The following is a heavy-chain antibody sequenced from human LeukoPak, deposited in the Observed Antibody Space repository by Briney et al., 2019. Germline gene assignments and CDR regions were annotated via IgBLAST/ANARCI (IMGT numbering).Heavy chain of an antibody. Sequence: SETLSLTCTVSGGSISSYYWSWIRQPPGKGLEWIGYIYYSGSTNYNPSLKSRVTISVDTSKNQFSLKLSSVTAADTAVYYCAREGITGTFDYWGQGTLVIVSS. D-gene: IGHD1-20*01. CDR1: GGSISSYY. V-gene: IGHV4-59*01. J-gene: IGHJ4*02. CDR3: AREGITGTFDY. CDR2: IYYSGST.